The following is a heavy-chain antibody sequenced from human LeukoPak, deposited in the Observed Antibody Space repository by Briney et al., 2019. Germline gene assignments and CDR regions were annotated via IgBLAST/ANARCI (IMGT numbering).Heavy chain of an antibody. V-gene: IGHV1-8*01. CDR2: MNPNSGNT. Sequence: GASVKVSCKASGYTFTSYDINWVRQATGQGLEWMGWMNPNSGNTGYAQKFQGGVTMTRNTSISTAYMELSSLRSEDTAVYYCARSHYYDSSGYPANWGQGTLVTVSS. CDR1: GYTFTSYD. D-gene: IGHD3-22*01. J-gene: IGHJ4*02. CDR3: ARSHYYDSSGYPAN.